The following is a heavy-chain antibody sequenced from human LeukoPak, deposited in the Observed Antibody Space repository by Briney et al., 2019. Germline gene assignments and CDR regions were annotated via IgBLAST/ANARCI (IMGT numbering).Heavy chain of an antibody. D-gene: IGHD3-22*01. V-gene: IGHV5-51*01. J-gene: IGHJ4*02. Sequence: GESLKISCKGSEYSFTSYWIGWVRQMPGKGLEWMGIIYPGDSDTRYSPSFQGQVTISADKSISTAYLQWSSLKASDTAMYYCARAKYYYDSSGQLIDYWGQGTLVTVSS. CDR2: IYPGDSDT. CDR1: EYSFTSYW. CDR3: ARAKYYYDSSGQLIDY.